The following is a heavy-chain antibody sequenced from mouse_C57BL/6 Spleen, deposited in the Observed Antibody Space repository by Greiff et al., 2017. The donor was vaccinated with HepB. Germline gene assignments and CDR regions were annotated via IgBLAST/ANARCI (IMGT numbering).Heavy chain of an antibody. Sequence: QVQLQQSGAELARPGASVKMSCKASGYTFTSYTMHWVKQRPGQGLEWIGYINPSSGYTKYNQKFKDKATLTADKSSSTSYMQLSSLTSEDSAVYYCARGDIKDPFYYAMDYWGQGTSVTVSS. D-gene: IGHD1-1*01. V-gene: IGHV1-4*01. CDR2: INPSSGYT. J-gene: IGHJ4*01. CDR1: GYTFTSYT. CDR3: ARGDIKDPFYYAMDY.